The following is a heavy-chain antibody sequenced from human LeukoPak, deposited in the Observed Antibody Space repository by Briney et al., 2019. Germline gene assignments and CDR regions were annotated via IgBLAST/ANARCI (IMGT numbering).Heavy chain of an antibody. CDR1: GYTFTSYG. CDR3: ARVRSSSWYVAGAFDI. Sequence: ASVKVSCKASGYTFTSYGISWVRQAPGQGLEWMGWISAYNGNTNYAQKLQGRVTMTTDTSTSTAYMELRSLRSDDTAVYYCARVRSSSWYVAGAFDIWGQGTMVTVSS. D-gene: IGHD6-13*01. CDR2: ISAYNGNT. J-gene: IGHJ3*02. V-gene: IGHV1-18*01.